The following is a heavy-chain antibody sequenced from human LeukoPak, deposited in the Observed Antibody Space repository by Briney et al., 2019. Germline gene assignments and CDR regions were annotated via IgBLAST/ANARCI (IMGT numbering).Heavy chain of an antibody. Sequence: PSQTLSLTCTVSGGSISSGGYYWSWIRQHPGKGLEWIGYIYYSGSTYYNPSLKSRVTISVDTSKNQFSLKLSSVTAADTAVYYCARDHYYDSSGYPNPLYYGMDVWGQGTTVTVSS. CDR2: IYYSGST. CDR1: GGSISSGGYY. D-gene: IGHD3-22*01. V-gene: IGHV4-31*03. J-gene: IGHJ6*02. CDR3: ARDHYYDSSGYPNPLYYGMDV.